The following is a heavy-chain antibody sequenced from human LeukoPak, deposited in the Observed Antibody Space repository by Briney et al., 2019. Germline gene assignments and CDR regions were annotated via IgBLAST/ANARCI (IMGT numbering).Heavy chain of an antibody. J-gene: IGHJ4*02. CDR2: INAGYGNT. CDR3: ARDRGDGYNYEGLDF. V-gene: IGHV1-3*01. Sequence: SGESLKISCKGSGYTFATYWIGWVRQMPGKGLEWMGWINAGYGNTKYSQKFQGRVTLTSDTSANTAYMDLSSLKSEDTAVYYCARDRGDGYNYEGLDFWGQGTLVTVSS. D-gene: IGHD5-24*01. CDR1: GYTFATYW.